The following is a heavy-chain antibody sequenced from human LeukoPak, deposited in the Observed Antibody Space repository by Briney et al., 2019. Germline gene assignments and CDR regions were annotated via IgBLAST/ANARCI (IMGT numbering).Heavy chain of an antibody. V-gene: IGHV7-4-1*02. D-gene: IGHD2-8*02. CDR2: INTNTGNP. CDR1: GYTFSNYV. J-gene: IGHJ4*02. CDR3: ARDVALLNFDS. Sequence: ASVKVSCKASGYTFSNYVMNWVRQAPGQGLEWMGWINTNTGNPMYAQGITGRFVFSLDTSVSTAYLQINSLEAEDTAMYYCARDVALLNFDSWGQGTLVTVSS.